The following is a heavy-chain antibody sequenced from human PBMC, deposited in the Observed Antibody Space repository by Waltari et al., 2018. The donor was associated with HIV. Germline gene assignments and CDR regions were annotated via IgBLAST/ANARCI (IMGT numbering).Heavy chain of an antibody. J-gene: IGHJ6*02. CDR3: ARSYDYGGNPIYYGMDV. V-gene: IGHV1-8*01. CDR2: MNPNSGNT. Sequence: QVQLVQSGAEVKKPGASVKVSCKASGYTFTSYDINWVRQATGQGLEWMGWMNPNSGNTGYAKKFQGKVTMTRNTSISTAYMELSSLRSEDTAVYYCARSYDYGGNPIYYGMDVWGQGTTVTVSS. CDR1: GYTFTSYD. D-gene: IGHD4-17*01.